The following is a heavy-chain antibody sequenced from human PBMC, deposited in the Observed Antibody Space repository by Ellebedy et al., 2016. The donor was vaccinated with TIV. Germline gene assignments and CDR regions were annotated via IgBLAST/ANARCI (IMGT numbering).Heavy chain of an antibody. CDR1: GFTVSSNY. Sequence: GESLKISXAASGFTVSSNYMSWVRQAPGKGLEWVSAISGSGGSTYYADSVKGRFTISRDNSKNTLYLQMNSLRAEDTAVYYCARDPDTAMEYYFDYWGQGTLVTVSS. J-gene: IGHJ4*02. V-gene: IGHV3-23*01. CDR3: ARDPDTAMEYYFDY. CDR2: ISGSGGST. D-gene: IGHD5-18*01.